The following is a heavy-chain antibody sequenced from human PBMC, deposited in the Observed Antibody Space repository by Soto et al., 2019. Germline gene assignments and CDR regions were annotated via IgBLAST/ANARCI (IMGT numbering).Heavy chain of an antibody. D-gene: IGHD2-2*01. CDR2: IYYSGST. J-gene: IGHJ5*02. CDR3: ARVPDR. Sequence: SETLSVTCTVSGAFVSSGSYYWSWIRQPPGKGLEWIGYIYYSGSTNYNPSLKSRVTISLDTPKNQFSLKLSSVTAADAAVYYCARVPDRWGQGTLVTVSS. CDR1: GAFVSSGSYY. V-gene: IGHV4-61*01.